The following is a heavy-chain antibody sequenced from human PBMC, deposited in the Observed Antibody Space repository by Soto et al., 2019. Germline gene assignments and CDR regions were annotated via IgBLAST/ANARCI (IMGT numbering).Heavy chain of an antibody. CDR1: GFTFSSYA. V-gene: IGHV3-23*01. D-gene: IGHD3-3*01. J-gene: IGHJ5*02. Sequence: GGSLRLSCAASGFTFSSYAMSWVRQAPGKGLEWVSAISGSGGSTYYADSVKGRFTISRDNSKNTLYLQMNSLRAEDTAVYYCAKAGGFYDFWSGYFHGWFDPWGQGTLVTVSS. CDR3: AKAGGFYDFWSGYFHGWFDP. CDR2: ISGSGGST.